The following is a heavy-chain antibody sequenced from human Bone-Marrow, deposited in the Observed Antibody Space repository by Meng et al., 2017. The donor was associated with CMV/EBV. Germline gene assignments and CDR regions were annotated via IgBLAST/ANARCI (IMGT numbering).Heavy chain of an antibody. V-gene: IGHV1-69*05. Sequence: SVKVSCKASGGTFSSYAISWVRQAPGQGLEWMGGIIPIFGTANYAQKFQGRVTITTDESTSTAYMELSSLRSEDTAVYYCARAGRYQLLYGSFDYWGQGTLVTVSS. CDR2: IIPIFGTA. D-gene: IGHD2-2*02. CDR1: GGTFSSYA. J-gene: IGHJ4*02. CDR3: ARAGRYQLLYGSFDY.